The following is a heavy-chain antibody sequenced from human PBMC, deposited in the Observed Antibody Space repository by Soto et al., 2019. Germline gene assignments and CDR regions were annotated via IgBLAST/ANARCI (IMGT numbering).Heavy chain of an antibody. CDR2: ISYDGSNK. CDR1: GFTFSSYG. D-gene: IGHD1-1*01. CDR3: ARDPTGTTGWFDP. V-gene: IGHV3-30*03. Sequence: SLRLSCAASGFTFSSYGMHWVRQAPGKGLEWVAVISYDGSNKYYADSVKGRFTISRDNAKNSLYLQMNSLRAEDTAVYYCARDPTGTTGWFDPWGQGTLVTVSS. J-gene: IGHJ5*02.